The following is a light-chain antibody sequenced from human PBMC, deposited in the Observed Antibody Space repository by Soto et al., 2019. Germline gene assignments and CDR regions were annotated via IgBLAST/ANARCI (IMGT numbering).Light chain of an antibody. Sequence: EIGMTQSPATLSVSPGERATRACRASQSVSSNLAWYPQKPGQVRRLLIYGASTRATGIPARFSGSGSGTEFTLTISSLQSEDFAVYYCQQYDNWLYTFGQGTKLEIK. J-gene: IGKJ2*01. CDR3: QQYDNWLYT. CDR2: GAS. CDR1: QSVSSN. V-gene: IGKV3-15*01.